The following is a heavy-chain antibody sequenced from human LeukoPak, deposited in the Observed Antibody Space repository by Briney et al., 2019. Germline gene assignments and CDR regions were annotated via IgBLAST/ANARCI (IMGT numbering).Heavy chain of an antibody. D-gene: IGHD2-15*01. J-gene: IGHJ4*02. CDR3: ARVGARYCSGGSCYLYYFDY. V-gene: IGHV1-18*01. Sequence: GASVKVSCKASGYTFTSYGISWVRQAPGQGLEWMGWIGAYNGNTNYAQKLQGRVTMTTDTSTSTAYMELRSLRSDDTAVYYCARVGARYCSGGSCYLYYFDYWGQGTLVTVSS. CDR2: IGAYNGNT. CDR1: GYTFTSYG.